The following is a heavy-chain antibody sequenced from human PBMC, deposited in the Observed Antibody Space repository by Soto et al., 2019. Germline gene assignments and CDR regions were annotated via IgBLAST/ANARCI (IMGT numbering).Heavy chain of an antibody. CDR2: IYYSGDT. CDR3: ARLRSRYKWNDQVYNYYGLDV. V-gene: IGHV4-61*01. J-gene: IGHJ6*02. Sequence: SETLSLTCTVSGGSVSSAPYFWSWIRQPPGKGLEWIGKIYYSGDTDYNPSLQSRVTMSVDTSRNQLSLKLRSVTAADTAVYYCARLRSRYKWNDQVYNYYGLDVWGQGTTVTVSS. D-gene: IGHD1-1*01. CDR1: GGSVSSAPYF.